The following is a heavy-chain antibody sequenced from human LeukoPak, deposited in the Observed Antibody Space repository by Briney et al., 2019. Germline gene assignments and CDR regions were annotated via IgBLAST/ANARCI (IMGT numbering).Heavy chain of an antibody. J-gene: IGHJ4*02. Sequence: GGSLRLSCAASGFTFISYWMSWVRQAPGKVLEWVANIKQDGSEKYYVDSVKGRFTISRDNAKNSLYLQMNSLRAEDTAVYYCARDGRYSGSYWGPFDYWGQGTLVTVSS. CDR3: ARDGRYSGSYWGPFDY. V-gene: IGHV3-7*01. CDR1: GFTFISYW. CDR2: IKQDGSEK. D-gene: IGHD1-26*01.